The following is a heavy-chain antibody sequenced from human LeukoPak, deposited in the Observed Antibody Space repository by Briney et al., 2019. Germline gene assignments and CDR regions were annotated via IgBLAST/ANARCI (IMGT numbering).Heavy chain of an antibody. Sequence: SETLSLTCAVYGGSFSGYYWSWLRQPPGKGLEWIGYIYYSGSTNYNPPLKSRVTISVDTSKNQFSLKLSSVTAADTAVYFCARETGLYYFDYWGQGTLVTVSS. D-gene: IGHD1-14*01. CDR3: ARETGLYYFDY. CDR1: GGSFSGYY. CDR2: IYYSGST. V-gene: IGHV4-34*11. J-gene: IGHJ4*02.